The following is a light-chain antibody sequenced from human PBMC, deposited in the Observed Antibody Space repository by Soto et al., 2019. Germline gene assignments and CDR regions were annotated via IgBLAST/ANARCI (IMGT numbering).Light chain of an antibody. Sequence: EIVMTQSPATLSVSPGERATLSCRASQSINSNLAWFQQKPGQAPRLLIYGASTRATGIPVRFSASGSGTDFTLTISSLQSEDFALYSCQQYNNRPPITFGQGTRLEIK. V-gene: IGKV3-15*01. CDR1: QSINSN. CDR2: GAS. CDR3: QQYNNRPPIT. J-gene: IGKJ5*01.